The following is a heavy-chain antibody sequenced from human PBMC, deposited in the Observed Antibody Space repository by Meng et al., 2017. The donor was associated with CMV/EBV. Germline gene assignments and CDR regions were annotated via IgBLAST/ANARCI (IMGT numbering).Heavy chain of an antibody. J-gene: IGHJ4*02. CDR2: IDPSDSYT. V-gene: IGHV5-10-1*01. D-gene: IGHD6-19*01. CDR1: GGTFSSYA. Sequence: LVQSGAEVKKPGSSVKVSCKASGGTFSSYAISWVRQMPGKGLEWMGRIDPSDSYTNYSPSFQGHVTISADKSISTAYLQWSSLKASDTAMYYCSSTTPVAGRDYWGQGTLVTVSS. CDR3: SSTTPVAGRDY.